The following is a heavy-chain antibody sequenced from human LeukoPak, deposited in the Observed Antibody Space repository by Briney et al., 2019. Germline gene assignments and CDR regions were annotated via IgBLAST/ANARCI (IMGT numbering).Heavy chain of an antibody. D-gene: IGHD2-2*01. Sequence: GESLKISCKGSGYSFSSYWIAWVRQMPGKGLEWMGVIYPRDSRTTYSPSFQDQVTISADKSISTAYLQWTSLKASDTAMYYCARHLDDITSSPNCWGPGTLVTVSS. CDR2: IYPRDSRT. V-gene: IGHV5-51*01. CDR1: GYSFSSYW. CDR3: ARHLDDITSSPNC. J-gene: IGHJ4*02.